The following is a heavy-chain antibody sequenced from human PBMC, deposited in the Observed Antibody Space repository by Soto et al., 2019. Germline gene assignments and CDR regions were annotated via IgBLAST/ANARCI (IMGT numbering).Heavy chain of an antibody. CDR1: GFTFSSYA. CDR2: ISGSGGST. V-gene: IGHV3-23*01. CDR3: AKGIAVALYNWFDP. D-gene: IGHD6-19*01. J-gene: IGHJ5*02. Sequence: GGSLRLSCAASGFTFSSYAMSWVRQAPGEGLEWVSAISGSGGSTYYADSVKGRFTISRDNSKNTLYLQMNSLRAEDTAVYYCAKGIAVALYNWFDPWGQGPLVPVYS.